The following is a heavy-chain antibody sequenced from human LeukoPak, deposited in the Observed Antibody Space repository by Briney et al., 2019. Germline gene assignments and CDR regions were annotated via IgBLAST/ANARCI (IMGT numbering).Heavy chain of an antibody. V-gene: IGHV3-30*18. J-gene: IGHJ4*02. CDR3: AKGPLRGTAAAIDY. CDR1: GFTFNNYG. CDR2: ISYDGRNK. Sequence: GESLRLPCAASGFTFNNYGMHWVRQAPGKGLEWVAVISYDGRNKHYPDSVKGRFTISRDISTDTLWLQMDSLRTEDTAVYYCAKGPLRGTAAAIDYWGQGTLVTVSS. D-gene: IGHD2-2*01.